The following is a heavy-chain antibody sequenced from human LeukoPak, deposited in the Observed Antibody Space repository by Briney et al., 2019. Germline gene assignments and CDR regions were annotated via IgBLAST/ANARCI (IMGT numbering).Heavy chain of an antibody. CDR2: IYPGESDP. CDR3: ARLGRYDVLTGPDY. Sequence: GESLKISCQGSGYNFTNYWIGWVRQTPGKGLEWMGIIYPGESDPRYSPSFQGQVTISADKSINTAYLRWGSLKAADTAVYYCARLGRYDVLTGPDYWGQGTLVTVSS. J-gene: IGHJ4*02. CDR1: GYNFTNYW. V-gene: IGHV5-51*01. D-gene: IGHD3-9*01.